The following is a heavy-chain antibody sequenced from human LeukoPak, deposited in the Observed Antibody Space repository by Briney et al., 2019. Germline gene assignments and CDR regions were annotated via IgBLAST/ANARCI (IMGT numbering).Heavy chain of an antibody. CDR2: IYWNDDK. J-gene: IGHJ5*02. CDR1: GFSLSTSGVG. Sequence: SGPTLVKPTQTLTLTCTFSGFSLSTSGVGVGWIRQPPGKALEWLALIYWNDDKRYSPSLKSRLTITKDTSKNQVVLTMTNMDPVDTATYYCAHRSLPAAAISNWLDPWGQGTLVTVSS. D-gene: IGHD2-2*01. CDR3: AHRSLPAAAISNWLDP. V-gene: IGHV2-5*01.